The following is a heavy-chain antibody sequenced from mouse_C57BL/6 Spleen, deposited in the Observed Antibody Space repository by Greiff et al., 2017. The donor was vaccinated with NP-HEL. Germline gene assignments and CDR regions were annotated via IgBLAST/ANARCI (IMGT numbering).Heavy chain of an antibody. J-gene: IGHJ3*01. D-gene: IGHD2-4*01. Sequence: QVQLQQPGAELVRPGSSVKLSCKACGYTFTSYWLHWVKQRPIRGLDWIGNIDPSDSETHYNQKFKDKATLTVDKSSTTAYMQLSSLTSEHFAVYMCLRYYDYDAWLAYWGQVTLVTVAA. CDR1: GYTFTSYW. CDR3: LRYYDYDAWLAY. CDR2: IDPSDSET. V-gene: IGHV1-52*01.